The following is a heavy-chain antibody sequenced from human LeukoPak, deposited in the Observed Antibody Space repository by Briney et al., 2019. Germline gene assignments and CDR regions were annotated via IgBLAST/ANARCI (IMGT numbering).Heavy chain of an antibody. CDR1: DGSSSSSS. J-gene: IGHJ5*02. D-gene: IGHD2-21*01. V-gene: IGHV4-59*08. CDR2: IYYSGST. CDR3: ARRQQTGGDNGLHNWFDP. Sequence: SETLSLTCTVSDGSSSSSSWNWIRQTPEKGLEWIGYIYYSGSTKYNPSLESRVTISVDTSKNQISLKLRSVTAADTAIYYCARRQQTGGDNGLHNWFDPWGQGTLVTVSS.